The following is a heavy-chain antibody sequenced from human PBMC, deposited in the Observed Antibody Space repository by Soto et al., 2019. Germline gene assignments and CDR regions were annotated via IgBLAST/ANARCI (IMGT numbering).Heavy chain of an antibody. J-gene: IGHJ5*02. D-gene: IGHD1-7*01. CDR1: SGSISSSNW. V-gene: IGHV4-4*02. CDR2: IYHSGST. Sequence: QVQLQESGPGLVKPSGTLSLTCAVSSGSISSSNWWSWVRQPPGKGLEWIGEIYHSGSTNYNPSLKSRVTISVDKSKNQFSLKLSSVTAADTAVYYCARSEGQFLNYHHNNWFDPWGQGTLVTVSS. CDR3: ARSEGQFLNYHHNNWFDP.